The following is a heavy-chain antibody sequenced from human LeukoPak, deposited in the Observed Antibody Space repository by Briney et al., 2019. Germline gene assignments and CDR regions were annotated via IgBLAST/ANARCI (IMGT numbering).Heavy chain of an antibody. CDR1: GFTFSSYW. J-gene: IGHJ4*02. CDR2: IKQDGSEK. CDR3: AKPYSYGSNAVDY. Sequence: GGSLRLSCAASGFTFSSYWMSWVRQAPGKGLEWVANIKQDGSEKYYVDSVKGRFTISRDNAKNSLYLQMNSLRAEDTAVYYCAKPYSYGSNAVDYWGQGTLVTVSS. D-gene: IGHD5-18*01. V-gene: IGHV3-7*01.